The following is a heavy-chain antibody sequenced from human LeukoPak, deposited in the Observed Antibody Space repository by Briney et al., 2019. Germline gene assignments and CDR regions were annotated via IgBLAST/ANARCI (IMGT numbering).Heavy chain of an antibody. V-gene: IGHV4-59*01. CDR3: ARISGSYFDY. D-gene: IGHD1-26*01. CDR2: IYYSGST. CDR1: GGSISSYY. J-gene: IGHJ4*02. Sequence: SETLSLTCTVSGGSISSYYWSWIRQPPGKGLEWIGYIYYSGSTNYNPSLKSRVTISVDTSKNQFSPKLSSVTAADTAVYYCARISGSYFDYWGQGTLVTVSS.